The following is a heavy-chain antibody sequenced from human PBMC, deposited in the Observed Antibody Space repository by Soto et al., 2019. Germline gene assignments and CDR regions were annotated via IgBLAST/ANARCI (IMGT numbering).Heavy chain of an antibody. CDR1: GFTFSSYA. D-gene: IGHD1-26*01. J-gene: IGHJ6*02. Sequence: PGGSLRLSCAASGFTFSSYAMHWVRQAPGKGLEWVAVISYDGSNKYYADSVKGRFTISRDNSKNTLYLQMNSLRAEDTAVYYCARDWWELLPSHASYGMDVWGQGTTVTVS. CDR2: ISYDGSNK. CDR3: ARDWWELLPSHASYGMDV. V-gene: IGHV3-30-3*01.